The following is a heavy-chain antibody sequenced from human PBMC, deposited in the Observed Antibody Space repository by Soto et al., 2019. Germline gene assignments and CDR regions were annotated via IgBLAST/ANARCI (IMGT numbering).Heavy chain of an antibody. CDR2: IYWDDDE. CDR3: AHSRNLITEDAQVGDFDY. Sequence: QINLKASGPTLVKPTQTLTLTCSFSGFSLTTAGVGVGWVRQSPGEALEWLALIYWDDDERYSPSLKTRLTITKDTSKNQVVLKMTNMAPVDTATYYCAHSRNLITEDAQVGDFDYWGQGTLVTVSS. CDR1: GFSLTTAGVG. V-gene: IGHV2-5*02. D-gene: IGHD3-10*01. J-gene: IGHJ4*02.